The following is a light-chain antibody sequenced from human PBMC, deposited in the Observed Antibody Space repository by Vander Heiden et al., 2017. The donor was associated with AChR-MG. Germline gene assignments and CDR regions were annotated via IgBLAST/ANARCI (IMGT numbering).Light chain of an antibody. CDR3: QQYKNWPPLP. V-gene: IGKV3-15*01. J-gene: IGKJ4*01. Sequence: EIVLTQSPVTLSVSPRERATLTCRASQSVSSNYAWNRQKPGQGPGPLIHGAATRATDIPARLSGSGSGTGFTLTISSLQSEDFEVDSCQQYKNWPPLPFGGGTKVEIK. CDR1: QSVSSN. CDR2: GAA.